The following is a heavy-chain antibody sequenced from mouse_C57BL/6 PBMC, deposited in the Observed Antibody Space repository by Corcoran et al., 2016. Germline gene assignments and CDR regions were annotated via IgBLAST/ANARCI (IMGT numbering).Heavy chain of an antibody. CDR1: GYTFTTYG. CDR3: ARGWTTVVSSGV. CDR2: INTYSGVP. V-gene: IGHV9-3*01. Sequence: QIQVVQSGPELKKPGETVKISCKASGYTFTTYGMSWVKQAPGKGLKWMGWINTYSGVPTYADDFKGRFAFSWETSARTADWQINNLKNEDTATNCCARGWTTVVSSGVWGTGTTVTVSS. J-gene: IGHJ1*03. D-gene: IGHD1-1*01.